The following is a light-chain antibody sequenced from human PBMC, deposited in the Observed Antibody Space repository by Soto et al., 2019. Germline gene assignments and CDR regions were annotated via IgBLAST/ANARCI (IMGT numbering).Light chain of an antibody. Sequence: QSVLTQPPSASGTPGQRITMSCSGSRSNIGTNTVNWYRQLAGTAPKLLIHTDDQRPSGVPDRFSGSKSGTSASLAISGLQSDDEADYFCVAWDDSRTGYVFGPGTKVTGL. V-gene: IGLV1-44*01. CDR2: TDD. CDR1: RSNIGTNT. J-gene: IGLJ1*01. CDR3: VAWDDSRTGYV.